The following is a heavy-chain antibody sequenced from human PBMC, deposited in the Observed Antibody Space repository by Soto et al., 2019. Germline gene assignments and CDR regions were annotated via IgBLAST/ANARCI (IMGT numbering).Heavy chain of an antibody. J-gene: IGHJ6*04. CDR2: ISAYNGNT. D-gene: IGHD6-13*01. V-gene: IGHV1-18*01. CDR3: ARMVQQLAPNCLVYYYCMDV. CDR1: VYTYTSKG. Sequence: SGQASVYTYTSKGSCWARQETEQGLEWMGWISAYNGNTNYAQKLQGRVTMTTDTSTSTAYMELRSLRSDDTAVYYCARMVQQLAPNCLVYYYCMDVGCKGLTVSV.